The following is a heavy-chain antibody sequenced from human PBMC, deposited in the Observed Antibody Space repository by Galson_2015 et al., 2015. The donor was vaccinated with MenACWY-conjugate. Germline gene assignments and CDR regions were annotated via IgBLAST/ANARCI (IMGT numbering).Heavy chain of an antibody. V-gene: IGHV3-23*01. CDR2: ISGSGADT. J-gene: IGHJ4*02. D-gene: IGHD4-17*01. Sequence: SLRLSCAASGFSLNNYAMSWVRQPPAKGLEWVSTISGSGADTYYADSVTGRFTISRDKSSNTLYLQMNRLRAEDTAVYYCAKDRNYGDSGDFDYWGQGTLVADSS. CDR1: GFSLNNYA. CDR3: AKDRNYGDSGDFDY.